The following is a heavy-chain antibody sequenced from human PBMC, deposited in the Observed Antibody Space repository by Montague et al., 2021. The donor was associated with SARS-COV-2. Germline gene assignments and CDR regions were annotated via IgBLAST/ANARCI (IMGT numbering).Heavy chain of an antibody. CDR1: GVSVTDYY. J-gene: IGHJ4*02. V-gene: IGHV4-59*08. CDR3: VRDPHYDGLNGPPDF. CDR2: VLYNKGT. D-gene: IGHD3-9*01. Sequence: SETLSLTCTVSGVSVTDYYWSWIRQPPGKGLEWVGDVLYNKGTNFNPSLKSRVAISVDTSKNQFSLRLTSVTAAATAFSDCVRDPHYDGLNGPPDFWDQGTLVTVSS.